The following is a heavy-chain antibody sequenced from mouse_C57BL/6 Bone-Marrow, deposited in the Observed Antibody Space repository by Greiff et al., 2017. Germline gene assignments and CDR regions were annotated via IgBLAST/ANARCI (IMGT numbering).Heavy chain of an antibody. Sequence: QVQLQQSGAELARPGASVKLSCKASGYTFTSYGISWVKQRTGQGLEWIGEIYPRSGNTYYNEKFKGKATLTADKSSSTAYMELRSLTSEDSAVYFCARRDDYPFDYWGQGTTLTVSS. V-gene: IGHV1-81*01. CDR3: ARRDDYPFDY. D-gene: IGHD2-4*01. CDR2: IYPRSGNT. J-gene: IGHJ2*01. CDR1: GYTFTSYG.